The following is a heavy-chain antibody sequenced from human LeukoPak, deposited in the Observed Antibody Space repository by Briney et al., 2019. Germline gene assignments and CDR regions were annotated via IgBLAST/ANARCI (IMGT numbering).Heavy chain of an antibody. CDR3: ARHGGGLPYYFDY. V-gene: IGHV4-59*08. D-gene: IGHD3-16*01. Sequence: SETLSLTCTVSGGSISSYYWSWIRQPPGKGLEWIGYIYYSGSTNYNPSLKSRVTISVDTSKNQFSLKLSSVTAADTAVYYCARHGGGLPYYFDYWGQGTLVTASS. J-gene: IGHJ4*02. CDR2: IYYSGST. CDR1: GGSISSYY.